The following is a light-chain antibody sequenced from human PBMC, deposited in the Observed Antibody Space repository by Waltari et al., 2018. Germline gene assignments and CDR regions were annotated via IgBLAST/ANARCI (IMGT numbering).Light chain of an antibody. CDR1: SSDVGGYNY. CDR3: SSYTSSSTLGVV. Sequence: QSALTQPASVSGSPGQSITISCTGTSSDVGGYNYVSWYQQHPGKAPKLMIYDVSNRPSGVSNPFSGSKSGNTASLTISGLRAEDEADYYCSSYTSSSTLGVVFGGGTKLTVL. V-gene: IGLV2-14*01. CDR2: DVS. J-gene: IGLJ2*01.